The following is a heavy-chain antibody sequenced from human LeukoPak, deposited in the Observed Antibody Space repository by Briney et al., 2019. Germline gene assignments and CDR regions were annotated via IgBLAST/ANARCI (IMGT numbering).Heavy chain of an antibody. CDR2: IKYDVSDE. Sequence: GGSLRLSCAVSGVSFSGYAMHWVRQAPGKGLEWVGLIKYDVSDEYYADSVKGRFTISRDDSKNTLYLQMNSLRAEDTAVFYCARDWGYGSGSRFNYYYGMDVWGQGTTVTASS. CDR3: ARDWGYGSGSRFNYYYGMDV. CDR1: GVSFSGYA. D-gene: IGHD3-10*01. J-gene: IGHJ6*02. V-gene: IGHV3-33*01.